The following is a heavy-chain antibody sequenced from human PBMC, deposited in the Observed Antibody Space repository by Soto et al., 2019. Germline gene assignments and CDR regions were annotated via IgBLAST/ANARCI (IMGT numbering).Heavy chain of an antibody. CDR3: AHRGHDFPDAFDV. CDR1: GFSFTTNGVG. CDR2: VLWDDDE. J-gene: IGHJ3*01. V-gene: IGHV2-5*02. Sequence: QITLKESGPTLVKPTQTLTLTCTFSGFSFTTNGVGVGWIRQPPGKALEWLALVLWDDDERYSSSLKSRLTITKDTAKNQVILIMTNMDPVDTATYYCAHRGHDFPDAFDVWGQGTMVTVSS. D-gene: IGHD2-21*02.